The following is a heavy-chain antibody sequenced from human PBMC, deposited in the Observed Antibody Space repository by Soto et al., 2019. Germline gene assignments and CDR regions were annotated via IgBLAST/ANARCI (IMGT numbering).Heavy chain of an antibody. Sequence: ASVKVSCKASGYTFTSYYMHWVRQAPGQGLEWMGIINPSGGSTSYAQKFQGRVTMTRDTSTSTVYMELSSLRSEDTAVYYFASMSYDLFAGYYKGPLAYGMDVWGQRSTVTVPS. CDR2: INPSGGST. CDR3: ASMSYDLFAGYYKGPLAYGMDV. V-gene: IGHV1-46*01. D-gene: IGHD3-9*01. J-gene: IGHJ6*02. CDR1: GYTFTSYY.